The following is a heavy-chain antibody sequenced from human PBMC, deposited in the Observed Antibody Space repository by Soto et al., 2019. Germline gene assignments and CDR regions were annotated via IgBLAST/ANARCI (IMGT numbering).Heavy chain of an antibody. Sequence: ASVKVSCKASGYTFTSYAMHWVRQAPGQRLEWMGWINAGNGNTKYSQKFQGRVTITRDTSASTAYMELSSLRSEDTAVYYCARLAGQLVRFFDYWGQGTLVTVSS. J-gene: IGHJ4*02. V-gene: IGHV1-3*01. CDR3: ARLAGQLVRFFDY. D-gene: IGHD6-6*01. CDR2: INAGNGNT. CDR1: GYTFTSYA.